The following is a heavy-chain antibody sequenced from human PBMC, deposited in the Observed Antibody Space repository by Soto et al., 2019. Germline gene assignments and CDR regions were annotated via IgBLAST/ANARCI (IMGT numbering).Heavy chain of an antibody. V-gene: IGHV1-69*01. CDR3: ARLRRDWGDAFDL. D-gene: IGHD3-16*01. J-gene: IGHJ3*01. CDR1: GGPFGSSA. CDR2: IIPVFDKA. Sequence: QVQLVQSGADVKKPGSSVKVSCKTSGGPFGSSAISWVRQAPAQGLEWMGAIIPVFDKANYAQNFQRRLTLTADAPTGTVFMQLSSLRSEDTAVYFCARLRRDWGDAFDLWGLGTFVTVSS.